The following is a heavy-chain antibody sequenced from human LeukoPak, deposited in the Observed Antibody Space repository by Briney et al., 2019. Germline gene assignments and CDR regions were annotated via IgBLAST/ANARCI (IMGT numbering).Heavy chain of an antibody. Sequence: GASVKVSCKASGYTFTSYYMHWVRRAPGRGLEWMGIINPSGGSTSYAQKFQGRVTMTRDTSTSTVYMELSSLRSEDTAVYYCATYSEAGYYYYYGMDVWGKGTTVTVSS. J-gene: IGHJ6*04. V-gene: IGHV1-46*01. CDR3: ATYSEAGYYYYYGMDV. CDR1: GYTFTSYY. D-gene: IGHD2-15*01. CDR2: INPSGGST.